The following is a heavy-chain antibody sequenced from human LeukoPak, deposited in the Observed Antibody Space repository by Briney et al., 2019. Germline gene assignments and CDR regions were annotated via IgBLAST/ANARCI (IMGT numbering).Heavy chain of an antibody. CDR1: GFTFDDYA. D-gene: IGHD6-19*01. Sequence: SGRSLRLSCAASGFTFDDYAMHWVRQAPGEGLEWVSGISWNSGSIGYADSVKGRFTISRDNAKNSLYLQMNSLRAEDTALYYCAKDIYPSIAVAGTFDYWGQGTLVTVSS. CDR3: AKDIYPSIAVAGTFDY. J-gene: IGHJ4*02. CDR2: ISWNSGSI. V-gene: IGHV3-9*01.